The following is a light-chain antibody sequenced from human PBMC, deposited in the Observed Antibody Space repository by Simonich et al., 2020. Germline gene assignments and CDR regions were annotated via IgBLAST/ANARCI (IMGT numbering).Light chain of an antibody. CDR1: QSVLYSSNNKNY. CDR2: WAS. V-gene: IGKV4-1*01. CDR3: QQYYSTPIT. J-gene: IGKJ5*01. Sequence: DIVMTQSTDSLAVSLGERATINCKSSQSVLYSSNNKNYLAWYQQKPGQTPKRLIYWASTRESGVPDRFSGSWSGTDFTLTISSLQAEDVAVYYCQQYYSTPITFGQGTRLEIK.